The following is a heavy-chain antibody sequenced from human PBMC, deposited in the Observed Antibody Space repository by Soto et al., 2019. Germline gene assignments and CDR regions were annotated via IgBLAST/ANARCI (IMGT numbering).Heavy chain of an antibody. CDR2: ISGSGGST. D-gene: IGHD1-26*01. V-gene: IGHV3-23*01. Sequence: PGGSLRLSCAASGFTFSSYAMSWVRQAPGKGLEWVSAISGSGGSTYYADSVEGRFTISRDNSKNTLYLQMNSLRAEDTAVYYCAKGRYTTRSYYYYYMHVWGEGTTVTVSS. CDR1: GFTFSSYA. J-gene: IGHJ6*03. CDR3: AKGRYTTRSYYYYYMHV.